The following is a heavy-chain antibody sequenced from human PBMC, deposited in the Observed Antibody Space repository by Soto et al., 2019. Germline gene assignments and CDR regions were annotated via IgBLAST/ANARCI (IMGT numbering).Heavy chain of an antibody. Sequence: QVHLQESGPGLVKPSETLSLTCTVSGASIRNYYWSWIRQPPGKGLEWIGFSYYSGSTNYNPSLNSRVTMSVDKSKNQFSLKLTSVTAADTAVYYCARDQNGSPHFDYWGQGILVTVSS. D-gene: IGHD1-26*01. J-gene: IGHJ4*02. CDR1: GASIRNYY. CDR2: SYYSGST. V-gene: IGHV4-59*01. CDR3: ARDQNGSPHFDY.